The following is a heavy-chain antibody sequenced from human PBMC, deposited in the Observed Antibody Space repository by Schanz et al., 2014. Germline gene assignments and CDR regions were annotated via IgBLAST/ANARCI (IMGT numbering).Heavy chain of an antibody. J-gene: IGHJ5*02. V-gene: IGHV3-30-3*02. CDR3: AKVVASGPTTGPFDP. CDR2: IWSDGSRT. D-gene: IGHD1-26*01. CDR1: GFTFSAYA. Sequence: QVQLVDSGGGVVQPGRSLRLSCAASGFTFSAYAMHWVRQAPGKGLEWVAFIWSDGSRTYHAESVKGRFTISRDNSRNTLYLQMDSLRDEDTALYYCAKVVASGPTTGPFDPWGQGTLVTVSS.